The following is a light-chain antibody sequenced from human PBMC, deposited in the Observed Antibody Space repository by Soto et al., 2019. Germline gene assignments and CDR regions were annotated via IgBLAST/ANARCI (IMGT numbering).Light chain of an antibody. CDR3: CSYAGIFHV. Sequence: QSALTQPRSVSGSPGQSVTISCTGTSSDIGAYDYVSWYQQHPGKAPKLMIYDVIQRPSGVPDRFSGSKSGNTASLTISGLQAEDEADYYCCSYAGIFHVFGTGTKLTVL. CDR2: DVI. V-gene: IGLV2-11*01. J-gene: IGLJ1*01. CDR1: SSDIGAYDY.